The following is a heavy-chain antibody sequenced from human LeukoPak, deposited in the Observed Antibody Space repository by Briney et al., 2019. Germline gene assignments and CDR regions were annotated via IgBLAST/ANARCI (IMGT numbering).Heavy chain of an antibody. V-gene: IGHV3-23*01. J-gene: IGHJ4*02. CDR2: ISGSSGTI. Sequence: PGGSLRLSCAASGFTFSNYAMNWVRQAPGKGLEWASGISGSSGTINYAAPVKGRFTISRDNSRNTLYLQMNSLRADDTAVYYCAKRLGDPRAFDYWGQGTLVTASS. CDR3: AKRLGDPRAFDY. CDR1: GFTFSNYA. D-gene: IGHD2-21*02.